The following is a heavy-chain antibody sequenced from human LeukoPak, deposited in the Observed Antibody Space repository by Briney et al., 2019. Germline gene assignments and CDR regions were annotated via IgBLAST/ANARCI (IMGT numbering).Heavy chain of an antibody. V-gene: IGHV1-8*03. D-gene: IGHD4-17*01. CDR3: ARGDYGDYGLRWFDP. CDR1: GYTFTSYD. Sequence: GASVKVSCKASGYTFTSYDINWVRRATGQGLEWMGWMNPNSGNTGYAQKFQGRVTITRNTSISTAYMKLSSLRSEDTAVYYCARGDYGDYGLRWFDPWGQGTLVTVSS. CDR2: MNPNSGNT. J-gene: IGHJ5*02.